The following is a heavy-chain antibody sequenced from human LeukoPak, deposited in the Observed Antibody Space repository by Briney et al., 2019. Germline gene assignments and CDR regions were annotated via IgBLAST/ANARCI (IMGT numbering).Heavy chain of an antibody. CDR2: ISYDGSNK. CDR3: ASRPADWGIAGSSPGDY. V-gene: IGHV3-30*04. Sequence: GGSLRLSCAASGFTFSSYAMHWVRQAPGKGLEWVAVISYDGSNKYYADSVKGRFTISRDNSKNTLYLQMNSLRAEDTAVYYCASRPADWGIAGSSPGDYWGQGTLVTVSS. CDR1: GFTFSSYA. D-gene: IGHD6-13*01. J-gene: IGHJ4*02.